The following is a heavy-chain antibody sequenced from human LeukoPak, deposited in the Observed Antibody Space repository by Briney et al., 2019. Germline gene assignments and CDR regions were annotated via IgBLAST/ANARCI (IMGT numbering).Heavy chain of an antibody. D-gene: IGHD2-15*01. CDR2: MLNDGNYK. Sequence: GKSLRLSCAASGFTLSSYGMHWVRQAPGKGLVWVAVMLNDGNYKKYADFVKGRLTISRDNSRNPLYLQMNSLRAEDTAVYYCARGVGNFDYWGQGTLVTVSS. J-gene: IGHJ4*02. CDR3: ARGVGNFDY. V-gene: IGHV3-33*01. CDR1: GFTLSSYG.